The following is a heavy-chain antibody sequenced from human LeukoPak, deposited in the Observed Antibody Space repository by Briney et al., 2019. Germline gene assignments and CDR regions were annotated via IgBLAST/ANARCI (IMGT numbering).Heavy chain of an antibody. D-gene: IGHD3-22*01. CDR2: ISAYNGHT. J-gene: IGHJ3*02. Sequence: VVSVKVSCKASGYTFSSYDINWVRQATGQGLEWMGWISAYNGHTNYAQKFHDRVTMTTDTSTSTAYMELRSLRSDDTAVYYCARHRLHRLYYDSSGYYHDAFDIWGQGTMVTVSS. CDR1: GYTFSSYD. CDR3: ARHRLHRLYYDSSGYYHDAFDI. V-gene: IGHV1-18*01.